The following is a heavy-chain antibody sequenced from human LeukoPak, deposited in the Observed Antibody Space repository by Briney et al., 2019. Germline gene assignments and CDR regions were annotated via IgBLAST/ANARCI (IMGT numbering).Heavy chain of an antibody. CDR1: GYTFTSYD. CDR2: MNPNSGNT. CDR3: ARGRWYYDSSGYYYFDY. D-gene: IGHD3-22*01. V-gene: IGHV1-8*01. Sequence: ASVKVSCKASGYTFTSYDINWVRQATGQGLEWMGWMNPNSGNTGYAQKFQGRVTMTRNTSISTAYMELSSLRSEDTAVYYCARGRWYYDSSGYYYFDYWGQGTLVTVSS. J-gene: IGHJ4*02.